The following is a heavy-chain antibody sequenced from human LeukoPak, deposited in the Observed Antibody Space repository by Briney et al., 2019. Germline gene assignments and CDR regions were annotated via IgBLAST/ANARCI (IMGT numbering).Heavy chain of an antibody. CDR1: GFTFSSYS. V-gene: IGHV3-21*01. J-gene: IGHJ4*02. D-gene: IGHD4-23*01. Sequence: GGSLRLSCAASGFTFSSYSMNWVRQAPGKGLEWVSSISSSSSYIYYADSVKGRFTISRDNAKNSLYLQMNSLRAEDTAVYYCARGSVVSSQIDYWGQGTLVTVSS. CDR3: ARGSVVSSQIDY. CDR2: ISSSSSYI.